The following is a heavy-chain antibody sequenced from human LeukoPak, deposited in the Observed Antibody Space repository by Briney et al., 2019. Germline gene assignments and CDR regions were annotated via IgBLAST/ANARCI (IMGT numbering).Heavy chain of an antibody. J-gene: IGHJ4*02. Sequence: SQTLSLTCTVSGGSISSGSYYWSWIRQPAGKGLEWIGRIYTSGSTYYNPSLKSRVTISVDTSKNQFSLKLSSVTAADTAVYYCARRRDILTGPFGYWGQGTLVTVSS. D-gene: IGHD3-9*01. CDR2: IYTSGST. CDR3: ARRRDILTGPFGY. V-gene: IGHV4-61*02. CDR1: GGSISSGSYY.